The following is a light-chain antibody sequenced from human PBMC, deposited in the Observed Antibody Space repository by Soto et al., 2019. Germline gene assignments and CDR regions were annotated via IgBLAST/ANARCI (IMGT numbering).Light chain of an antibody. CDR1: SSDVGGYNY. CDR2: DVS. J-gene: IGLJ1*01. CDR3: SSYTSSRSYV. V-gene: IGLV2-14*01. Sequence: QAVVTQPASVSGSPGQSITISCTGTSSDVGGYNYVSWYQQYPGKAPKLMINDVSNRPSGVSHRFSGSKSGNTASLTISGLQAEDEADYYCSSYTSSRSYVFGTGTKLTVL.